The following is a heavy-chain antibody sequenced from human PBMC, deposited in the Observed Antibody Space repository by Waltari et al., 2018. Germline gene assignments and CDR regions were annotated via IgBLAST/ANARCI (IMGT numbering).Heavy chain of an antibody. CDR3: AKGVTMIVVVTGAFDI. CDR2: ISYDGSNK. V-gene: IGHV3-30*18. D-gene: IGHD3-22*01. J-gene: IGHJ3*02. CDR1: GFTFSSYG. Sequence: QVQLVESGGGVVQPGRSLRLSCAASGFTFSSYGMHWVRQAPGKGLEWVAVISYDGSNKYYADAVKGRFTISRDKSKNTLYLQMNSLRAEDTAVYDCAKGVTMIVVVTGAFDIWGQGTMVTVSS.